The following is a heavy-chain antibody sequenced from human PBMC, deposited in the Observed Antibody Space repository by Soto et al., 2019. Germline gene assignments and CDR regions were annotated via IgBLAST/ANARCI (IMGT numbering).Heavy chain of an antibody. CDR3: ARDDYKDGGNNWFDP. D-gene: IGHD3-16*01. V-gene: IGHV4-4*07. J-gene: IGHJ5*02. CDR1: GGSITDYY. CDR2: MYTKERT. Sequence: PSETLSLTCTVSGGSITDYYWSWIRQPAGKGLEWIGRMYTKERTNYNLSFKSRVTMSVDTSKIQFSLKLNAVTAADTAVYYCARDDYKDGGNNWFDPWGQGTLVTVSS.